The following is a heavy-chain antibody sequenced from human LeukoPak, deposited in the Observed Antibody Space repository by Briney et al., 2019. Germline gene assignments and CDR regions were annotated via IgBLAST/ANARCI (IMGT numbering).Heavy chain of an antibody. CDR3: ARVYCGGDNCSDY. CDR2: ISHDGSDK. D-gene: IGHD2-21*01. V-gene: IGHV3-30-3*01. Sequence: GGSLRLSCAGSGFALKSYSLTWVRQAPGKGLEWVTIISHDGSDKYYADSVKGRFTISRDNSKNTLYLQMNSLRPEDTAVYYCARVYCGGDNCSDYWGQGTLVTVSS. J-gene: IGHJ4*02. CDR1: GFALKSYS.